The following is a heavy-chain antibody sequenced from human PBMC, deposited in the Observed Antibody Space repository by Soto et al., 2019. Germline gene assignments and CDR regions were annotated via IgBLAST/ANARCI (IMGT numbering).Heavy chain of an antibody. D-gene: IGHD6-13*01. CDR1: GFTFDGYA. Sequence: EVQLVESGGGLVQPGRSLRLSCAASGFTFDGYAMHWVRQAPGKGLEWVSGISWNSGSIGYADSVKGRFTISRDNAKNSLYLQMNSLRAEETALYYCATASIAEAGNDYWGQGTLVTVSS. CDR3: ATASIAEAGNDY. V-gene: IGHV3-9*01. CDR2: ISWNSGSI. J-gene: IGHJ4*02.